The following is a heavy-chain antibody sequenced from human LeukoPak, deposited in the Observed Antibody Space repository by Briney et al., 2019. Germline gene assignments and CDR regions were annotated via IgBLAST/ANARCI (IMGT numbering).Heavy chain of an antibody. CDR2: ISSSGSTI. Sequence: PGGSLRLSCAASGFTFSSYEMNWVRQAPGKGLEWVSYISSSGSTIYYADSVKGRFTISRDNSRNTLYLEMNSLRAEDTAVYYCAKISDSSGRKTDYWGQGTLVTVSS. CDR1: GFTFSSYE. D-gene: IGHD6-19*01. J-gene: IGHJ4*02. V-gene: IGHV3-48*03. CDR3: AKISDSSGRKTDY.